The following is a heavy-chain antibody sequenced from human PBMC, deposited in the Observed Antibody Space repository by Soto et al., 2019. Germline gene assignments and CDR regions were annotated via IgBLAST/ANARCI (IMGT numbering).Heavy chain of an antibody. Sequence: ASVKVSCKASGYTFTSYGISWVRQAPGQGLEWMGWISAYNGNTNYAQKLQGRVTMTTDTSTSTAYMELRSLRSDDTAVYYCARDIDCSGGSCYFGYWGQGTLVTVSS. V-gene: IGHV1-18*01. CDR1: GYTFTSYG. D-gene: IGHD2-15*01. J-gene: IGHJ4*02. CDR3: ARDIDCSGGSCYFGY. CDR2: ISAYNGNT.